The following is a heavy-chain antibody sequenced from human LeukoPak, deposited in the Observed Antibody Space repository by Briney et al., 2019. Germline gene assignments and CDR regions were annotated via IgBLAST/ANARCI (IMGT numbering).Heavy chain of an antibody. D-gene: IGHD3-10*01. CDR2: IYYSGST. CDR1: GGSISSSSYY. CDR3: ASTLPRGLLWFGDCDY. V-gene: IGHV4-39*01. J-gene: IGHJ4*02. Sequence: PSETLSLTCTVSGGSISSSSYYWGWIRQPPGKGLEWIGSIYYSGSTYDNPSLKSRVTISVDTSKYQFSLKLSSVTAADTAVYYCASTLPRGLLWFGDCDYWGQGTLVTVSS.